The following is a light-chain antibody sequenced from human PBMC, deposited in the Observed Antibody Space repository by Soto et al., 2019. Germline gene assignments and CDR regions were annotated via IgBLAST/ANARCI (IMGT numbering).Light chain of an antibody. V-gene: IGKV3-20*01. Sequence: EIVLTQSPGTLSLSPGERATLSCRASQSVSSSYLAWYQQKPGQARRLLIYGASSRTTGIPDRFSGSGSGTDFTLTISRLEAEDFAVYYWQQYGSSPPYTFGQGTKLEIK. CDR1: QSVSSSY. CDR2: GAS. CDR3: QQYGSSPPYT. J-gene: IGKJ2*01.